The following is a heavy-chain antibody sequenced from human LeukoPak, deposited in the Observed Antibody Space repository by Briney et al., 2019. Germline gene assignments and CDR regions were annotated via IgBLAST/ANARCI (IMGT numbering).Heavy chain of an antibody. CDR2: INPNSGGT. J-gene: IGHJ4*02. D-gene: IGHD2-2*01. V-gene: IGHV1-2*06. Sequence: GASVKVSCKASGYNFFTYGITWVRQAPGQGLEWMGRINPNSGGTNYAQKFQGRVTMTRDTSISTAYMELSRLRSDDTAVYYCARPLGVVPADFDYWGQGTLVTVSS. CDR1: GYNFFTYG. CDR3: ARPLGVVPADFDY.